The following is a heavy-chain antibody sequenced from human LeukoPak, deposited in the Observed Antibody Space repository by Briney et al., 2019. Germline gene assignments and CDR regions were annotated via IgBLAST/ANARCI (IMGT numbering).Heavy chain of an antibody. CDR1: GYTFTGYY. CDR3: ARTSITRIQLVDY. V-gene: IGHV1-2*06. D-gene: IGHD5-18*01. CDR2: INPNSGGT. Sequence: GASVKVSCKASGYTFTGYYMHWVRQAPGQGLEWMGRINPNSGGTNYAQKFQGRVTMTRDTSISTAYMELSRLRSDDTAVYYCARTSITRIQLVDYWGQGTLVTVSS. J-gene: IGHJ4*02.